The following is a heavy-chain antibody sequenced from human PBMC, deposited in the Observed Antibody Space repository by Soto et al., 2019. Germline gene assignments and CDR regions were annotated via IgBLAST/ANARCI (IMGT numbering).Heavy chain of an antibody. CDR2: FYSGGNT. V-gene: IGHV3-66*01. D-gene: IGHD2-2*01. Sequence: EVHLVESGGGLVQPGGSLRLSCAVSGFTVSNNYMTWVRQAPGKGLDWVSLFYSGGNTYYADSVRGRFTISRDSSKNTLYLQMNNLRAEDTAVYYCATRIVTGGLDYWGQGTLVTVSS. J-gene: IGHJ4*02. CDR1: GFTVSNNY. CDR3: ATRIVTGGLDY.